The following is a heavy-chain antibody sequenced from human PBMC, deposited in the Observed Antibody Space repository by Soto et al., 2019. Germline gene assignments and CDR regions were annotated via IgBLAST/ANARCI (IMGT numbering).Heavy chain of an antibody. V-gene: IGHV3-23*01. CDR2: ISYGGGTT. CDR1: EFTFSNYA. J-gene: IGHJ4*02. D-gene: IGHD3-22*01. CDR3: AKNPGYFFDSTRYHFDY. Sequence: GGSLRLSCAASEFTFSNYAMSWVRQAPGKGLEWVSAISYGGGTTYYADSVKGRFTISRDNSKNTLYLQMNSLRAEDTAVYYCAKNPGYFFDSTRYHFDYWGQGTLVTVSS.